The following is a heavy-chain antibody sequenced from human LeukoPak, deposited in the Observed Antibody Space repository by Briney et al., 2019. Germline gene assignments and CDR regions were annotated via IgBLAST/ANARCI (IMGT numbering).Heavy chain of an antibody. J-gene: IGHJ3*02. Sequence: PSETLSLTCAVYGGSFSGYYWSWIRQPPGKGLEWIGEINHSGSTNYNPSLKSRVTISVDTSKNQFSLKLSSVTAEDTAVYYCAPHLGVADIWGQGTMVTVSS. CDR3: APHLGVADI. V-gene: IGHV4-34*01. CDR2: INHSGST. D-gene: IGHD3-3*01. CDR1: GGSFSGYY.